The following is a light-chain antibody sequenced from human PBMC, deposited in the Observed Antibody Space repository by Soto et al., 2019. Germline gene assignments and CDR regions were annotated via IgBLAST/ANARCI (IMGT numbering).Light chain of an antibody. J-gene: IGKJ4*01. Sequence: EIVFTQSPGTLSLSPGERATLSCRASQSVSSSYLAWYQQKPGQAPRLLIYGASSRATGIPDRFSGSGSGTYFTLTSSRLEPEDFAVYYCQQSGRSPIAFGGGTNVEIK. CDR1: QSVSSSY. CDR3: QQSGRSPIA. CDR2: GAS. V-gene: IGKV3-20*01.